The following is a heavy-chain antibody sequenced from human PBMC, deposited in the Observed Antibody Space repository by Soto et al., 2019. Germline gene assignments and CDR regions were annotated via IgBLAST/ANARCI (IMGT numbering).Heavy chain of an antibody. CDR2: ISGSGGNT. CDR1: GFTFTSYA. CDR3: AKDKRGDYDFFAFDI. D-gene: IGHD3-3*01. Sequence: PGGSLRLSCAASGFTFTSYAMSWVRQAPGKGLEWVSAISGSGGNTYYADSVKGRFTVSRDNSKNTLYLQMNSLRAEDTAVYYCAKDKRGDYDFFAFDIWGQGTTVTVSS. V-gene: IGHV3-23*01. J-gene: IGHJ3*02.